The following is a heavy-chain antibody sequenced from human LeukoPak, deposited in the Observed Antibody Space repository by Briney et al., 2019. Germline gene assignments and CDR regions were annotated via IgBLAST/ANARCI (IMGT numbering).Heavy chain of an antibody. Sequence: SETLSLTCTVSSGSISNYDWSWIRQPAGKGLEWIGRIYTSGSTNYNPSLKSRVTMSVDTSKKQFSLNLSSVTAADTAVYYCARASGGLRGYLDYWGQGTLVTVSS. V-gene: IGHV4-4*07. J-gene: IGHJ4*02. CDR1: SGSISNYD. CDR2: IYTSGST. CDR3: ARASGGLRGYLDY. D-gene: IGHD5-12*01.